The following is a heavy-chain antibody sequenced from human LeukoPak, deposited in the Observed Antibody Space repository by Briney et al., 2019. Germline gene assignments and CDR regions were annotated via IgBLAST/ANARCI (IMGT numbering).Heavy chain of an antibody. J-gene: IGHJ4*02. CDR1: GYTFINYD. V-gene: IGHV1-18*01. CDR3: ARALSRGYSGYDYGLGY. D-gene: IGHD5-12*01. CDR2: ISASNGNT. Sequence: ASVTVSCKASGYTFINYDVTWVRQAPGQGLEWMGWISASNGNTNYAQKLQGRVTMTTETSTSTAYMELRSLRSDDTAVYYCARALSRGYSGYDYGLGYWGQGTLVTVSS.